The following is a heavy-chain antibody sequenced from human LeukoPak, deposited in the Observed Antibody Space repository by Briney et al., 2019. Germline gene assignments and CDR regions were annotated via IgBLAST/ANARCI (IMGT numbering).Heavy chain of an antibody. Sequence: GGSLRLSCAASEFSVSSYAMHWVRQAPGKGLEWISYISSSGDTKYYADSVKGRFTISRDNAKNSLYLQMNSLRGEDAAVYYCARIRGYYCDYWGQGTPVTVSS. CDR3: ARIRGYYCDY. CDR2: ISSSGDTK. CDR1: EFSVSSYA. J-gene: IGHJ4*02. V-gene: IGHV3-48*03.